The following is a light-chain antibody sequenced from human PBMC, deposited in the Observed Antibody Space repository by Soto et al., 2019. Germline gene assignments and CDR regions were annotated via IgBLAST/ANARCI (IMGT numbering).Light chain of an antibody. Sequence: MHITQSPSTLSASVGDRVTITCRASQSVSRWLAWYQQKPGKAPKLLIYKASTLESGVPSRFSGSGSGTEFTLAISSLQPDDSATYYCQQYNDNWTFGQGTKVDIK. V-gene: IGKV1-5*03. CDR3: QQYNDNWT. J-gene: IGKJ1*01. CDR2: KAS. CDR1: QSVSRW.